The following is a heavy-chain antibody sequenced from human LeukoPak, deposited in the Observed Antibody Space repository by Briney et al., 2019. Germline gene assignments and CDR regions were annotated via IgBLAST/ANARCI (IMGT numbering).Heavy chain of an antibody. CDR3: ARGRYYDILTATYRNSWFDP. D-gene: IGHD3-9*01. CDR1: GYTFTSYD. CDR2: MNPNSGNA. J-gene: IGHJ5*02. V-gene: IGHV1-8*01. Sequence: ASVKVSCKASGYTFTSYDINWVRQATGRGLEWMGWMNPNSGNAGYAQKFQGRITMTRNTSISTAYMELSSLRSEDTAVYYCARGRYYDILTATYRNSWFDPWGQGTLVTVSS.